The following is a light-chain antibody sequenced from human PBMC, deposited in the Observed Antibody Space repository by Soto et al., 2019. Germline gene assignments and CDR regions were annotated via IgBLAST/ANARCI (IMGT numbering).Light chain of an antibody. V-gene: IGKV3-15*01. CDR1: QSVSNF. J-gene: IGKJ1*01. Sequence: EKVMTQSPATLSMSPGETATLSCRASQSVSNFLAWYQQKPGQTPRLLIYGASTRDTGIPARFSGSGSGTEFTLIISSLQSEDFAVYYCHQYSNWPSWTFGQGTKVEVK. CDR3: HQYSNWPSWT. CDR2: GAS.